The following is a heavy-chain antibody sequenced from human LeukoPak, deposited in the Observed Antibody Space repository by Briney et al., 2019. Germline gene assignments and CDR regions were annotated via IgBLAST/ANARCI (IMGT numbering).Heavy chain of an antibody. CDR3: ARGVRGVLYYFDY. V-gene: IGHV4-59*01. D-gene: IGHD3-10*01. CDR2: IYYSGST. J-gene: IGHJ4*02. CDR1: GGSISSYY. Sequence: PSETLSLTCTVSGGSISSYYWSWIRQPPGKGLEWIGYIYYSGSTNYNPSLKSRVTISGDTSKNQFSLKLNSVTAADTAVYYCARGVRGVLYYFDYWGQGTLVTVSS.